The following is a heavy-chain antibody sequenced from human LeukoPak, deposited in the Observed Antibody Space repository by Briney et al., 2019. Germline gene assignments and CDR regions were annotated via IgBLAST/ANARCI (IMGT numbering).Heavy chain of an antibody. V-gene: IGHV3-53*01. J-gene: IGHJ4*02. CDR2: IYSGGST. CDR3: ASNGYCSSTSCYTGLGY. Sequence: GGSLRLSCAASGFTVSSNYMSWVRQAPGKGLEWVSVIYSGGSTYYADSVKGRFTISRDNSKNTLYLQMNSLRAEDTAVYYCASNGYCSSTSCYTGLGYWGQGTLVTVSS. CDR1: GFTVSSNY. D-gene: IGHD2-2*02.